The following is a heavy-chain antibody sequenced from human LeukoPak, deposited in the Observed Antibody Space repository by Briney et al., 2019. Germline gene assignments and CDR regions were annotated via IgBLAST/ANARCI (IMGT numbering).Heavy chain of an antibody. Sequence: PGGSLRLSCAASGFTFSSYAMSWVRQAPGKGLEWVSAISGSGGRTYYANSVRGRFTISRDNSKDTLYLQMNSLRAEDTAVYYCAKHHGDYYYYLDVWGKGTTVTVSS. D-gene: IGHD3-16*01. J-gene: IGHJ6*03. CDR3: AKHHGDYYYYLDV. CDR2: ISGSGGRT. CDR1: GFTFSSYA. V-gene: IGHV3-23*01.